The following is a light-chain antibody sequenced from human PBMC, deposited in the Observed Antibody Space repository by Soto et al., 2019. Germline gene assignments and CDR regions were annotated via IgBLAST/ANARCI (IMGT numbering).Light chain of an antibody. J-gene: IGKJ2*01. CDR2: AAS. CDR3: QLYGSSPPMYT. V-gene: IGKV3-20*01. Sequence: EIVLTQSPGTQYLSPGERATLSCRASQSNSSNYLAWYQQKRGQAPRLLIYAASARATGIPDRFSGSGSGTDFTLTISRLEPEDFAVYFCQLYGSSPPMYTFAQGTKLEIK. CDR1: QSNSSNY.